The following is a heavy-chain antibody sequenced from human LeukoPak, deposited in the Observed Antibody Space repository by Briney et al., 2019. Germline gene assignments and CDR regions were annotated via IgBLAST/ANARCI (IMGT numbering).Heavy chain of an antibody. CDR2: INPTGGGT. Sequence: GASVKVSCKASGYTFTNYFMHWVRQVPGQGLEWMGVINPTGGGTTYAQRFQGRVTMTRDTSTSAVHMELSSLRSEDTAAYYCAGNAGYSSSWPFDYWGQGTLVTVSS. D-gene: IGHD6-13*01. J-gene: IGHJ4*02. V-gene: IGHV1-46*01. CDR1: GYTFTNYF. CDR3: AGNAGYSSSWPFDY.